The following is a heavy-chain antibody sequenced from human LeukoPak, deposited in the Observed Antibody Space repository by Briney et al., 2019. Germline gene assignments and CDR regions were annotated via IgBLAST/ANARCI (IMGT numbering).Heavy chain of an antibody. J-gene: IGHJ3*02. CDR1: GFTFSSYA. Sequence: GGSLRLSCVASGFTFSSYAMHWVRQAPGRGLEYVSTISSNGGSTFYANSVKGRVTISRDNSKNTLYLQMGSLRAEDMAVYYCAKPDSSGYSAFDIWGQGTMVTVSS. CDR3: AKPDSSGYSAFDI. V-gene: IGHV3-64*01. CDR2: ISSNGGST. D-gene: IGHD3-22*01.